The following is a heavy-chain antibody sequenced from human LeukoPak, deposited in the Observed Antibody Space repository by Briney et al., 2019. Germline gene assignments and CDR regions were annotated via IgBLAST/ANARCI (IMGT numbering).Heavy chain of an antibody. Sequence: ASVKVSCKASRYXLTGYYMHWVRQAPGQGLQWMGWINPNSGGTNYAQKFQGRVTMTRDTSISTAYMELSGLISDDTAVYYCATGPGYSSAWYYHGGQETVVRLS. CDR3: ATGPGYSSAWYYH. V-gene: IGHV1-2*02. D-gene: IGHD6-25*01. J-gene: IGHJ5*02. CDR1: RYXLTGYY. CDR2: INPNSGGT.